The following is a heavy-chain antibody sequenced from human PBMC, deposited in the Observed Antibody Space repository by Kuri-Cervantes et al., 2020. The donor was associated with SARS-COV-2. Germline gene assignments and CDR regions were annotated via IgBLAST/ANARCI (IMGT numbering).Heavy chain of an antibody. Sequence: ETLSLTCAASGFTFSGHWIHWVRQAPGKGLAWVSRINPDGSYTNNADSVKGRFTLSRDNAKNSLYLQMNSLRAEDTAVYYCARYNDFWSGYSGAFDYWGQGTLVTVSS. CDR2: INPDGSYT. J-gene: IGHJ4*02. CDR1: GFTFSGHW. D-gene: IGHD3-3*01. CDR3: ARYNDFWSGYSGAFDY. V-gene: IGHV3-74*01.